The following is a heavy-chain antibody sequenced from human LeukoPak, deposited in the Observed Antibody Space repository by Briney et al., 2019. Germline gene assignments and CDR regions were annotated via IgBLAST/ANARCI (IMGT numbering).Heavy chain of an antibody. Sequence: PSETLSLTCTVSGGSISSNSDYWGWIRQPPGKGLEWIGTIYYSGSTYYNPSFKSRVIISVDTSKNQFSLKLSSVTAADTAVYYCARDGSYGGYYYYYMDVWGKGTTVTVSS. CDR3: ARDGSYGGYYYYYMDV. J-gene: IGHJ6*03. V-gene: IGHV4-39*07. CDR2: IYYSGST. CDR1: GGSISSNSDY. D-gene: IGHD5-18*01.